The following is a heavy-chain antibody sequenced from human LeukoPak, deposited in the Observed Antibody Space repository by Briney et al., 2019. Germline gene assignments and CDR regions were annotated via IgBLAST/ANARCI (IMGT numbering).Heavy chain of an antibody. CDR3: ARTPGGYCSSTSCYSAWFDP. V-gene: IGHV1-18*01. CDR1: GYTFTGYG. Sequence: VSVKVSCKASGYTFTGYGISWVRQAPGQGLEWMGWISAYNGNTNYAQKLQGRVTMTTDTSTSTAYMELRSLRSDDTAVYYCARTPGGYCSSTSCYSAWFDPWGQGTLVTVSS. CDR2: ISAYNGNT. J-gene: IGHJ5*02. D-gene: IGHD2-2*02.